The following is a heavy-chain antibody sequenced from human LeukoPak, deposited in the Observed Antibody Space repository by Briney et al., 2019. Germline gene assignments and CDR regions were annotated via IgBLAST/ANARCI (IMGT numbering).Heavy chain of an antibody. J-gene: IGHJ4*02. CDR3: AKDRVFGYLDY. Sequence: PGGSLRLSCAASEFSFSNYAMTWVRQAPGKGLEWVSSIIGSGGSTYYADSVKGRFTISTDNSKNTLYLQMNSLRAEDTAVYYCAKDRVFGYLDYWGQGTLVTVSS. V-gene: IGHV3-23*01. CDR2: IIGSGGST. CDR1: EFSFSNYA. D-gene: IGHD6-25*01.